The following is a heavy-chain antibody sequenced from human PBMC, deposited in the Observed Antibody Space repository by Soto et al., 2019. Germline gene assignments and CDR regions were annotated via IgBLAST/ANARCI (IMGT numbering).Heavy chain of an antibody. D-gene: IGHD3-22*01. Sequence: QVQLVESGGGVVQPGRSLRLSCAASGFTFSSYGMHWVRQAPGKGLEWVAVISYDGSNKYYADSVKGRFTISRDNSKNTLYLQMNSLRAEDTAVYYCAKPPDGYYDSSGYYSGGPWGQGTLVTVSS. CDR3: AKPPDGYYDSSGYYSGGP. V-gene: IGHV3-30*18. J-gene: IGHJ5*02. CDR1: GFTFSSYG. CDR2: ISYDGSNK.